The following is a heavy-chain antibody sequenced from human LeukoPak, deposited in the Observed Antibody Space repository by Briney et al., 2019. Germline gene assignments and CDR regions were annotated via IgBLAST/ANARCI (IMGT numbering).Heavy chain of an antibody. V-gene: IGHV3-48*03. D-gene: IGHD3-22*01. J-gene: IGHJ4*02. Sequence: GGSLRLSCAASGFTFNSFDMKWVRQAPGEGLQWVSYITSSGGTIHYADSVEGRFTISRDNAKNSLYLQMNSMRAEDTAIYCCARIYYYDNTPARYFGYWGQGALVAVSS. CDR3: ARIYYYDNTPARYFGY. CDR2: ITSSGGTI. CDR1: GFTFNSFD.